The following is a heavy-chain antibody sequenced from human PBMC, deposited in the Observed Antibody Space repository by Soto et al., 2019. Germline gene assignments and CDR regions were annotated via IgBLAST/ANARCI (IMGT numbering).Heavy chain of an antibody. D-gene: IGHD1-20*01. CDR3: AREYKWNDVRYGMGV. CDR2: ITPMFGRA. CDR1: GGTFSSYA. J-gene: IGHJ6*02. Sequence: SVKVSCKAFGGTFSSYAISWVRQAPGQGLEWMGGITPMFGRANYAQKFQGRVTITADESTSTAYMELSSLRSEDTAVYFCAREYKWNDVRYGMGVWGQGTTVTVSS. V-gene: IGHV1-69*13.